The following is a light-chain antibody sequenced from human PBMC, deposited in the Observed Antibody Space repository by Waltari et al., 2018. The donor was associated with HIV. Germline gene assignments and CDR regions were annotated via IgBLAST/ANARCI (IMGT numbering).Light chain of an antibody. CDR1: QSISNNF. CDR3: HQYGTAPRT. CDR2: TSL. V-gene: IGKV3-20*01. Sequence: ELVLTTYPGTLSLSPGDRAILSCRATQSISNNFLAWFQQKPGQPPRLLIYTSLIRATGIPDRFSGSGAGTDFTLTINRLEPEDFAVYYCHQYGTAPRTFGQGTRVEI. J-gene: IGKJ1*01.